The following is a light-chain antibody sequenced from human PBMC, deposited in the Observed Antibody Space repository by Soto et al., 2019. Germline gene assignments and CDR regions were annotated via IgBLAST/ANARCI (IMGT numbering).Light chain of an antibody. CDR3: QQYNSYSWT. CDR1: HTITRW. Sequence: EIQMTQSTSTLSGSVGDRVTITSRASHTITRWMAWYQQKPGKAPKLLIYDASTLESGVPSRFSGSRSGTEFTLTISSLQPDDFATYYCQQYNSYSWTFAQGTKVAIK. CDR2: DAS. J-gene: IGKJ1*01. V-gene: IGKV1-5*01.